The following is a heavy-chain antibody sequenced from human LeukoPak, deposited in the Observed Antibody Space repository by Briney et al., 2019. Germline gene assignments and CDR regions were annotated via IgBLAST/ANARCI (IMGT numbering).Heavy chain of an antibody. CDR3: ARLFSSWSSLFDS. CDR1: GGSISTSSYY. Sequence: PSETLSLTCTVSGGSISTSSYYWGWIRQPPGKGLEWIGNIYYSGSTYYNPSLKSRVTISVDTSKNQFSLKLGSVTAADTAVYYCARLFSSWSSLFDSWGQGTLVTVSS. J-gene: IGHJ4*02. V-gene: IGHV4-39*01. CDR2: IYYSGST. D-gene: IGHD6-13*01.